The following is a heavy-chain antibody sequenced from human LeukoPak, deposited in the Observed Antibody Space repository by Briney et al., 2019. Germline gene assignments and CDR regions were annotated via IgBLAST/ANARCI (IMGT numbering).Heavy chain of an antibody. V-gene: IGHV3-30*14. D-gene: IGHD3-16*01. Sequence: QAGGSLRLSCAGSGITLSNHGLHWVRQAPGKGLEWVALLSYDGFKKYYADSVRGRFTISRDNSKNTLYLQMNSLRVEDTAVYYCAGGAGDRYWGQGTLVTVSS. CDR2: LSYDGFKK. CDR3: AGGAGDRY. J-gene: IGHJ4*02. CDR1: GITLSNHG.